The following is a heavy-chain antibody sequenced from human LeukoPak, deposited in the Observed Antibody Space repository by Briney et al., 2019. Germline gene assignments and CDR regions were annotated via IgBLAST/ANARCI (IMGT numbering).Heavy chain of an antibody. CDR1: GFTFSSYG. CDR2: IGTAGDT. D-gene: IGHD2-15*01. V-gene: IGHV3-13*01. CDR3: ARALLPYCSGGSCYYYYGMDV. J-gene: IGHJ6*02. Sequence: GGSLRLSCAASGFTFSSYGMHWVRQATGKGLEWVSAIGTAGDTYYPGSVKGRFTISRENAKNSLYLQMNSLRAGDTAVYYCARALLPYCSGGSCYYYYGMDVWGQGTTVTVSS.